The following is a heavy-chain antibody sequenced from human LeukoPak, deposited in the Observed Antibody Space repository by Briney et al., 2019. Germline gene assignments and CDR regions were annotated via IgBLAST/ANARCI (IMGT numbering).Heavy chain of an antibody. CDR3: ARDQGVDGVDL. V-gene: IGHV4-38-2*02. CDR2: IYHSGST. CDR1: GYSISSGYY. J-gene: IGHJ5*02. D-gene: IGHD5-12*01. Sequence: SETLSLTCTVSGYSISSGYYWGWIRQPPGKGLEWIGSIYHSGSTYYNPSLKSRVTISVDTSKNQFSLKLSSVTTADTAVYYCARDQGVDGVDLWGQGTLVTVSS.